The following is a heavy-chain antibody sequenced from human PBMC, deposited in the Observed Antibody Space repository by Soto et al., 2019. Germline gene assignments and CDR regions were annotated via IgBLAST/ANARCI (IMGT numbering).Heavy chain of an antibody. CDR1: GYTFTSYY. D-gene: IGHD6-13*01. CDR3: ARVEGRAGPGSAFDI. V-gene: IGHV1-46*01. J-gene: IGHJ3*02. Sequence: GASVKVSCKASGYTFTSYYMHWVRQAPGQGLEWMGIINPSGGSTSYAQKFQGRVTMTRDTSTSTVYMELSSLRSEDTAVYYCARVEGRAGPGSAFDIWGQGTMVTVSS. CDR2: INPSGGST.